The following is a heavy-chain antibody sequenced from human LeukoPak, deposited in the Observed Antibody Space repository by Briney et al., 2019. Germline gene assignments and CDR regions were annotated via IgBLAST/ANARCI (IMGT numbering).Heavy chain of an antibody. CDR1: GGSISSSSAY. V-gene: IGHV4-39*01. J-gene: IGHJ4*02. CDR2: IYYSKNT. CDR3: VSPRGFSYGYFDY. D-gene: IGHD5-18*01. Sequence: SQTLPLTCTVSGGSISSSSAYWGWIRQPPGKGLEWIGSIYYSKNTYYNPSLKSRVTISADTSKNQFSLTLGSVSATDTAVYYCVSPRGFSYGYFDYWGQGTLVTVSS.